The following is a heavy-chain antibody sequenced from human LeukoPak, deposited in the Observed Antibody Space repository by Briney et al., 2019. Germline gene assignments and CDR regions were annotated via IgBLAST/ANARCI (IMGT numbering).Heavy chain of an antibody. CDR1: GGSISSYY. J-gene: IGHJ6*02. CDR3: ARLADYYGSGSYYLDV. Sequence: PSETLSLTCTVSGGSISSYYWSWIRQPPGKGLEWIGRIYTSGSTNYNPSLKSRVTMSVDTSKNQFSLKLSSVTAADTAVYYCARLADYYGSGSYYLDVWGQGTTVTVSS. CDR2: IYTSGST. D-gene: IGHD3-10*01. V-gene: IGHV4-4*07.